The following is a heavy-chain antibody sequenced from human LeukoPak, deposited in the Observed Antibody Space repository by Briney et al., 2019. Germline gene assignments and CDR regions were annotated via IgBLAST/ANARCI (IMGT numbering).Heavy chain of an antibody. J-gene: IGHJ6*03. CDR1: GYTFTSYY. D-gene: IGHD6-6*01. V-gene: IGHV1-46*01. CDR2: INPSGGST. Sequence: ASVKVSCKASGYTFTSYYMHWVRQAPGQGLEWMGIINPSGGSTSYAQKFQGRVTMTRDMSTSTVYMELSSLRSEDTAVYYCARDWLLRAARPGYYYYMDVWGKGTTVTVSS. CDR3: ARDWLLRAARPGYYYYMDV.